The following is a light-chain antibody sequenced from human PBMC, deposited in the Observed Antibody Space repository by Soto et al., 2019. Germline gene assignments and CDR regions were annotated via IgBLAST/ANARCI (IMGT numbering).Light chain of an antibody. V-gene: IGKV3-20*01. J-gene: IGKJ1*01. CDR1: QSVSSNY. CDR3: QQYGSSYPWT. Sequence: DILFTQSPGTQSLSRGERATLSCMASQSVSSNYLAWYQQKPGQAPRLLIYGASSRATGIPDRFSGSGSGTDFTLTIRSLEPEDFAVYYCQQYGSSYPWTFGQGTKVDIK. CDR2: GAS.